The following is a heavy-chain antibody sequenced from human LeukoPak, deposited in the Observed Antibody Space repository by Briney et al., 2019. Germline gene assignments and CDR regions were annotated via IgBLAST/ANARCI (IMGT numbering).Heavy chain of an antibody. Sequence: PSETLSLTCTVSGGSISSSSYYWGWIRQPPGKGLEWIGSIYYRGSTYYNPSLKSRVTISEDTSKNQFSLKLSSVTAADTAVYYCAKGFDYWGQGTLVTVSS. J-gene: IGHJ4*02. CDR3: AKGFDY. V-gene: IGHV4-39*01. CDR1: GGSISSSSYY. CDR2: IYYRGST.